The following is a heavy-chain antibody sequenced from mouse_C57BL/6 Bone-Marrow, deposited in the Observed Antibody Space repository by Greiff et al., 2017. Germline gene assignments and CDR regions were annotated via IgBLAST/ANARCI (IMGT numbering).Heavy chain of an antibody. J-gene: IGHJ4*01. V-gene: IGHV3-8*01. Sequence: VQLKESGPGLAKPSQTLSLTCSVTGYSITSDYWNWIRKFPGNKLEYMGYISYSGSTYYNPSLKSRISITRDTSKNQYYLQLNSVTTEDTATYYCARSPPYYSNYGYAMDYWGQGTSVTVSS. CDR1: GYSITSDY. D-gene: IGHD2-5*01. CDR3: ARSPPYYSNYGYAMDY. CDR2: ISYSGST.